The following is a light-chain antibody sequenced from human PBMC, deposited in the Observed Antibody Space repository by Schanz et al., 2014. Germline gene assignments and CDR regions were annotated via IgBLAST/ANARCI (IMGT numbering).Light chain of an antibody. CDR2: DVI. CDR1: SNDVGAYNY. CDR3: SSFTTSSAPGV. J-gene: IGLJ3*02. V-gene: IGLV2-14*03. Sequence: QSALTQPASVSGSPGQSITISCTGTSNDVGAYNYVSWYQRHPGKAPKLLIYDVINRPSGVSDRFSASKSGATASLTISGLQAEDEADYYCSSFTTSSAPGVFGGGTKLTVL.